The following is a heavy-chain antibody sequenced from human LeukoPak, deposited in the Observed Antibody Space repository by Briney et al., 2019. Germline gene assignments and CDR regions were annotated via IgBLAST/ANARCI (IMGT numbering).Heavy chain of an antibody. V-gene: IGHV4-59*01. CDR3: ARESFYAFDI. CDR1: GGSISSYY. Sequence: PSETLSLTCTVSGGSISSYYWSWIRQPPGKGLEWLGYIYYSGSTNYNPSLTSRLTISVDTSKNQFSMKLTSVTAADTAVYYCARESFYAFDIWGQGTMVTVSS. J-gene: IGHJ3*02. CDR2: IYYSGST. D-gene: IGHD3-16*01.